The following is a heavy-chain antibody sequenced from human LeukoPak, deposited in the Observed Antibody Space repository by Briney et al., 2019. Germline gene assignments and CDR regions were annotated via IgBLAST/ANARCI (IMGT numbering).Heavy chain of an antibody. J-gene: IGHJ6*03. CDR1: GYTFTGYY. V-gene: IGHV1-2*02. CDR3: AREKRGSYYYGSGSLYYYYYMDV. D-gene: IGHD3-10*01. Sequence: ASVKVSCKASGYTFTGYYMHWVRQAPGQGLEWMGWVNPNSGGTNYAQKFQGRVTMTRDTSISTAYMELSRLRSDDTAVYYCAREKRGSYYYGSGSLYYYYYMDVWGKGTTVTISS. CDR2: VNPNSGGT.